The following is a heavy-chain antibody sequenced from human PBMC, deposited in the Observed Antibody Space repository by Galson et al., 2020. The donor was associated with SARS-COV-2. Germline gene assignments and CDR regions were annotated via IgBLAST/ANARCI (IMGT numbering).Heavy chain of an antibody. V-gene: IGHV1-2*02. Sequence: ASVKVSCKASGYTFTGYYMHWVRQAPGQGLEWMGWINPNSGGTNYAQKFQGRVTMTRDTSISIAYMELSRLRSDDTAVYYCARDGTAMVTNGFDIWGQGTTVTVSS. CDR2: INPNSGGT. J-gene: IGHJ3*02. D-gene: IGHD5-18*01. CDR1: GYTFTGYY. CDR3: ARDGTAMVTNGFDI.